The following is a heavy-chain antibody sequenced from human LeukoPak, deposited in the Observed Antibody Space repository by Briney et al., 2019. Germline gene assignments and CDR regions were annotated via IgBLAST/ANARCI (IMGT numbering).Heavy chain of an antibody. J-gene: IGHJ6*03. D-gene: IGHD6-19*01. CDR3: ARVAVGKQLAPTYYYYMDV. CDR2: IYYSGST. V-gene: IGHV4-59*01. Sequence: PSETLSLTCTVSGGSISGYYWSWIRQPPGKGLEWIGYIYYSGSTNYNPSLKSRVTISVDTSKNQFSLKLSSVTAADTAVYYCARVAVGKQLAPTYYYYMDVWGKGTTVTVSS. CDR1: GGSISGYY.